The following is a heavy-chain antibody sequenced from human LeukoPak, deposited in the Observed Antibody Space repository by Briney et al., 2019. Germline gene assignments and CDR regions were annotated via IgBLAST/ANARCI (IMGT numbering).Heavy chain of an antibody. Sequence: SVKVSCKASGGTFSSYAISWVRQAPGQGLEWMGGIIPIFGTANYAQKFQGRVTITADKSTSTAYMELSSLRSEDTAVYYCARSSVVTAMVHLEYWGQGTLVTVSS. CDR3: ARSSVVTAMVHLEY. CDR2: IIPIFGTA. CDR1: GGTFSSYA. V-gene: IGHV1-69*06. J-gene: IGHJ4*02. D-gene: IGHD2-21*02.